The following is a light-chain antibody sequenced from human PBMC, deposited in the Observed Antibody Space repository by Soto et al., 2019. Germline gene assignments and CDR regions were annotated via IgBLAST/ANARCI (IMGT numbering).Light chain of an antibody. V-gene: IGLV4-60*02. J-gene: IGLJ7*01. CDR1: TGHGSYI. CDR2: LEGGGSY. Sequence: QSVLTQSSSASASLGSSVKLTCTLSTGHGSYIIAWHQQQPGKAPRYLMNLEGGGSYHQGSGVPDRFSGSSSGADRYLTISNLQFEDEDDYYCETWDSNTAVFGGGTQLTVL. CDR3: ETWDSNTAV.